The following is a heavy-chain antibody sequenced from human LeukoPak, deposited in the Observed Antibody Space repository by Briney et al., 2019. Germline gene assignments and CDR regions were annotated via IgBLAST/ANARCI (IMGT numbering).Heavy chain of an antibody. Sequence: GGSLRLSCSASGFTFSDCYMHWVRQAPGKGLDYVASIATDGRSTFYADSVKGRFTISRDNSKNTLSLQMSSLRAEDTAVYYCVASPVGFYYGSGRYYFDNWGQGTLVTVSS. J-gene: IGHJ4*02. D-gene: IGHD3-10*01. V-gene: IGHV3-64D*06. CDR3: VASPVGFYYGSGRYYFDN. CDR2: IATDGRST. CDR1: GFTFSDCY.